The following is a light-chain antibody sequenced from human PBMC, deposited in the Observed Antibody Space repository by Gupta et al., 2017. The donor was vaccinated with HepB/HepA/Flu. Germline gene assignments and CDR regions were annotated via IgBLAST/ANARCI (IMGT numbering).Light chain of an antibody. J-gene: IGLJ2*01. CDR3: QYSSLIGQV. Sequence: NFMLTQPHSVSEFPGKTVTISCTRSSGSIAHNYVQWYQQRPGSAPTTVIYENKDRPSGVPDRFSGSIDRSSTSASITSSGLRAEDESFYYSQYSSLIGQVFGGGTRLTVL. CDR1: SGSIAHNY. V-gene: IGLV6-57*03. CDR2: ENK.